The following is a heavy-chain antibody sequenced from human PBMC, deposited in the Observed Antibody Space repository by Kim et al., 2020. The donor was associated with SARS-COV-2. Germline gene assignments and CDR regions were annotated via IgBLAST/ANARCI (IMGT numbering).Heavy chain of an antibody. CDR1: GYSISSGYY. J-gene: IGHJ5*01. CDR2: IYHSGST. CDR3: ARAYYYDSSGYYPSSNW. V-gene: IGHV4-38-2*02. D-gene: IGHD3-22*01. Sequence: SETLSLTCTVSGYSISSGYYWGWIRQPPGKGLEWIGSIYHSGSTYYNPSLKSRVTISVDTSKNQFSLKLSSVTAADTAVYYCARAYYYDSSGYYPSSNW.